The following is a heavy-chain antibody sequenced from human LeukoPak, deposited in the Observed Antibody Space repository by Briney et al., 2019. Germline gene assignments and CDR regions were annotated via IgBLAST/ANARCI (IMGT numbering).Heavy chain of an antibody. V-gene: IGHV4-59*01. CDR3: ARVSSSSWVFDY. CDR1: GGSISSYY. CDR2: IYYSGST. J-gene: IGHJ4*02. D-gene: IGHD6-6*01. Sequence: SETLSLTCTVSGGSISSYYWNWIRQPPGKGLEWIGYIYYSGSTNYNPSLKSRVTVSVDTSKNQFSLKLSSVTAADTAMYYCARVSSSSWVFDYWGQGTLVTVSS.